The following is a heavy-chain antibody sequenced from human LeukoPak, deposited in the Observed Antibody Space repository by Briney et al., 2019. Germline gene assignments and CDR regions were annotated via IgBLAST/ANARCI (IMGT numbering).Heavy chain of an antibody. CDR1: RYTFTGYY. CDR3: AKDMRSRGYSGYDCFDY. J-gene: IGHJ4*02. Sequence: ASVTVSCQASRYTFTGYYMHWVRQAPGQGLEGMGWIKPHSGDTNYAQKFQGRVTMTRDTSTSTAYMEVSRLRSDDTAVYYCAKDMRSRGYSGYDCFDYWGQGTLVTVSS. D-gene: IGHD5-12*01. CDR2: IKPHSGDT. V-gene: IGHV1-2*02.